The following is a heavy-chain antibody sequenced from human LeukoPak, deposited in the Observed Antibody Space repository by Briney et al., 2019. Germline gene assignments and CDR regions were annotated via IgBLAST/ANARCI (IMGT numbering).Heavy chain of an antibody. D-gene: IGHD3-22*01. CDR3: ARDARPTPGGDYYDSWFDP. CDR1: GYTFTSYY. Sequence: ASVKVSCKASGYTFTSYYMHWVRQAPGQGFEWMGIINPSGGSTSYAQKFQGRVTMTRDMFTSTVYMELSSLRSEDTAVYYCARDARPTPGGDYYDSWFDPWGQGTLVTVSS. CDR2: INPSGGST. V-gene: IGHV1-46*01. J-gene: IGHJ5*02.